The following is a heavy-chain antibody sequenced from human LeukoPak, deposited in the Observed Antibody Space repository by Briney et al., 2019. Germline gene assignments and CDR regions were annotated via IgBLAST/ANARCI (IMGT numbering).Heavy chain of an antibody. J-gene: IGHJ3*01. D-gene: IGHD3-10*01. CDR3: AKFMNSGSYTSRWNAVDF. CDR1: GFTFSSYS. V-gene: IGHV3-21*04. CDR2: ISSSSSYI. Sequence: GGSLRLSCAASGFTFSSYSMNWVRQAPGKGLEWVSSISSSSSYIYYADSVKGRFTVSRDNSKNTLYLQMNSLRAEDTAVYYCAKFMNSGSYTSRWNAVDFWGQGTMVTVSS.